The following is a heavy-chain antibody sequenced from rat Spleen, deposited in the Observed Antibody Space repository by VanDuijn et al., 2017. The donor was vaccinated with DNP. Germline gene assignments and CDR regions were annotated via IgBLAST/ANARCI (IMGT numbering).Heavy chain of an antibody. J-gene: IGHJ2*01. D-gene: IGHD5-1*01. Sequence: EVQLVESGGGLVQPGRSLKLSCAVSGFTFSDYYMAWVRQAPAKGLEWVATLSYNGGTPYYRDSVKGRFTISRDNAKSALYLQMNSLRSEDTATYYCTREDWVLDYWGQGVMVTVSS. V-gene: IGHV5-20*01. CDR3: TREDWVLDY. CDR2: LSYNGGTP. CDR1: GFTFSDYY.